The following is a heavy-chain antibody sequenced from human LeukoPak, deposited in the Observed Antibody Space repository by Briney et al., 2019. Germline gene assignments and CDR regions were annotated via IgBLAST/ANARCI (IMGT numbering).Heavy chain of an antibody. CDR1: GYTFTTYY. J-gene: IGHJ4*02. D-gene: IGHD4-23*01. CDR2: INPSGGST. CDR3: ARAPDYGGNSGGFDY. Sequence: GASVKVSCKASGYTFTTYYMHWVRQAPGQGLEWMGIINPSGGSTSYAQKFQGRVTMTRDTSKSTVYMEMSSLRSEDTAVYYCARAPDYGGNSGGFDYWGQGTLVTVSS. V-gene: IGHV1-46*01.